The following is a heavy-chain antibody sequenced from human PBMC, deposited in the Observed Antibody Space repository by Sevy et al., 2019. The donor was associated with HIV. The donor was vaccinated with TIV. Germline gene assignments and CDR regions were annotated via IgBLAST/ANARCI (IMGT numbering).Heavy chain of an antibody. CDR2: MNPNSGNT. V-gene: IGHV1-8*01. D-gene: IGHD3-9*01. J-gene: IGHJ3*02. CDR1: GYAFTSYD. CDR3: ASSFYDIFTGYYKKADAFDI. Sequence: ASVKVSCKASGYAFTSYDINWVRQASGQGLEWMGWMNPNSGNTGYAQKFQGRATMTRNTSISTAYMELSSLRSEDTAVYYCASSFYDIFTGYYKKADAFDIWGQGTMVTVSS.